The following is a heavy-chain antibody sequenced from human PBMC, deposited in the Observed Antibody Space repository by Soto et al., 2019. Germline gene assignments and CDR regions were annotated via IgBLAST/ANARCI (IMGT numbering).Heavy chain of an antibody. V-gene: IGHV4-30-4*02. CDR3: ASSFTYSTNWFDP. CDR1: GAALNSGNYY. Sequence: SETLSLTCSVSGAALNSGNYYWSWIRQVPGKGLEWIGHIYVTGAVDYNPSLRDRITISQDTSISTAYMELSRLRSDDTAVYYCASSFTYSTNWFDPWGQGTLVTVSS. CDR2: IYVTGAV. D-gene: IGHD1-26*01. J-gene: IGHJ5*02.